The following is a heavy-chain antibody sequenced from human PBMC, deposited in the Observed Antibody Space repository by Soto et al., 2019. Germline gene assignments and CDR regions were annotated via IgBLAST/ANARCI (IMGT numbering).Heavy chain of an antibody. Sequence: QVQLVESEGGVVQPGRSLRLSCAASGFTFSSYGMHWVRQAPGKGLEWVAVISYDGSNKYYADSVKGRFTISRDNSKNTLYLQMNSLRAEDTAVYYCAKAPGGSGSYWYYFDYWGQGTLVTVSS. CDR3: AKAPGGSGSYWYYFDY. CDR1: GFTFSSYG. CDR2: ISYDGSNK. V-gene: IGHV3-30*18. J-gene: IGHJ4*02. D-gene: IGHD3-10*01.